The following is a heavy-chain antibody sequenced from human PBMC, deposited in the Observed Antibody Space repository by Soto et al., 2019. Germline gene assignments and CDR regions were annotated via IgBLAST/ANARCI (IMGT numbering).Heavy chain of an antibody. D-gene: IGHD5-12*01. CDR3: ARDKRGRDGYNFGTRYYYGMDV. V-gene: IGHV1-18*04. CDR2: ISAYNGTT. J-gene: IGHJ6*02. CDR1: GYTFTSYG. Sequence: ASVKVSCKASGYTFTSYGISWVRQAPGQGLEWTGWISAYNGTTNYAQKFQGRVTITADESTSTAYMDLSSLRSEDTAVYYCARDKRGRDGYNFGTRYYYGMDVWGQGTTVTVSS.